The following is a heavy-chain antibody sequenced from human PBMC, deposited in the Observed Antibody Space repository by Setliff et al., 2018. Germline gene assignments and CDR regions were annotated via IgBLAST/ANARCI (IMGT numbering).Heavy chain of an antibody. CDR1: GASITNINYY. CDR2: IFYSGRT. J-gene: IGHJ4*02. V-gene: IGHV4-39*01. D-gene: IGHD3-16*01. CDR3: ARLPNYVWGSPVDY. Sequence: SETLSLTCTVSGASITNINYYWGLIRQPPGKGLEWIGSIFYSGRTFYNPSLKSRVTISVDTSKNQFSLTLSSVTAADTAAYYCARLPNYVWGSPVDYWGRGTLVTVSS.